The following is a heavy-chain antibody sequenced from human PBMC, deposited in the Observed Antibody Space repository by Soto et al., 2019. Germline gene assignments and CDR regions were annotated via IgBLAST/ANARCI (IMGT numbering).Heavy chain of an antibody. CDR2: ISGSGGAR. D-gene: IGHD3-10*01. J-gene: IGHJ3*02. Sequence: EVQLLESGGGLVQPGGSLKLSCAASGITFNTYAMSWVRKAPGKGLEWVSTISGSGGARYYVDSVKGRFIMSRENSKNTLELQMNRLRAEDTAMYYCAKDFGSETPARPFDGFEIWGQGTMVTVSS. CDR3: AKDFGSETPARPFDGFEI. CDR1: GITFNTYA. V-gene: IGHV3-23*01.